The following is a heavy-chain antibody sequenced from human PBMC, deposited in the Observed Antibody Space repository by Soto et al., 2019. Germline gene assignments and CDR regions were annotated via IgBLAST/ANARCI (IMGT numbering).Heavy chain of an antibody. CDR1: GFTFSSYG. D-gene: IGHD2-2*01. J-gene: IGHJ6*02. CDR3: ARVPAANSNYYYYGMDV. V-gene: IGHV3-33*01. CDR2: IWYDGSNK. Sequence: GGSLRLSCAASGFTFSSYGMHWIRQAPGRGLEWVAIIWYDGSNKYYADSVKGRFSISRDNSKNTLYLQMNSLRAEDTAVYYCARVPAANSNYYYYGMDVWGQGTTVTVSS.